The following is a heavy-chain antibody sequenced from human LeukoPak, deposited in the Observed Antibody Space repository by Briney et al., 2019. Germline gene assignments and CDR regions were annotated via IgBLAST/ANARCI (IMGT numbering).Heavy chain of an antibody. V-gene: IGHV3-23*01. Sequence: GGSLRLSCAAPGFTFSSYGMSWVRQAPGKGLEWVSAISGSGGSTCYADSVKGRFTISRDNSKNTLYLQMNSLRAEDTAVYYCLLWFGESMTEFDYWGQGTLVTVSS. CDR2: ISGSGGST. CDR3: LLWFGESMTEFDY. CDR1: GFTFSSYG. D-gene: IGHD3-10*01. J-gene: IGHJ4*02.